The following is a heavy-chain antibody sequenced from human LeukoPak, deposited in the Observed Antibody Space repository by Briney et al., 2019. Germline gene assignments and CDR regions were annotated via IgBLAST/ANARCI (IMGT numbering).Heavy chain of an antibody. CDR1: GFTFSSYA. CDR3: ARARTTMIVVVITHGMDV. Sequence: GGSLRLSCAASGFTFSSYAMSWVRQAPGKGLEWVSAISGSGGSTYYADSVKGRFTISRDNAKNSLYLQMNSLRAEDTAVYYCARARTTMIVVVITHGMDVWGQGTTVTVSS. CDR2: ISGSGGST. V-gene: IGHV3-23*01. J-gene: IGHJ6*02. D-gene: IGHD3-22*01.